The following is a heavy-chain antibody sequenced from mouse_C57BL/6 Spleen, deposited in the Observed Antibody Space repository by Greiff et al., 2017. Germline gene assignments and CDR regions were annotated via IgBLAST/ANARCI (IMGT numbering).Heavy chain of an antibody. CDR3: ARKGYGSSVYFDY. J-gene: IGHJ2*01. CDR2: IDPSDSYT. CDR1: GYTFTSYW. D-gene: IGHD1-1*01. Sequence: QVQLKQPGAELVMPGASVKLSCKASGYTFTSYWMHWVKQRPGQGLEWIGEIDPSDSYTNYNQKFKGKSTLTVDKSSSTAYMQLSSLTSEDSAVYYCARKGYGSSVYFDYWGQGTTLTVSS. V-gene: IGHV1-69*01.